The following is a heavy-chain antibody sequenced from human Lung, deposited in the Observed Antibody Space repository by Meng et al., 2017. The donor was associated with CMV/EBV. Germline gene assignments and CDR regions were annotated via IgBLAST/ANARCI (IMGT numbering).Heavy chain of an antibody. CDR3: ARESGSGYVRYAFDI. V-gene: IGHV4-59*01. J-gene: IGHJ3*02. Sequence: SETLSLTCTVSGGSISSYYWSWIRQAPGKGLEWIGYVYYTGSTHYTPSLRSRVTISLDTSKNQFSLKLSSVTAADTAVYFCARESGSGYVRYAFDIWGQGTXVTVSS. D-gene: IGHD5-12*01. CDR1: GGSISSYY. CDR2: VYYTGST.